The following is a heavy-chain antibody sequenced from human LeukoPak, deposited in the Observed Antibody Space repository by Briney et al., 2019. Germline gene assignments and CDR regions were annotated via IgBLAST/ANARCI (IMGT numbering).Heavy chain of an antibody. Sequence: GASVKVSCKASGYTCTGYYMHWVRQAPGQGLEWMGRINPNSGGTNYAQKFQGRVTMTRDTSISTAYMELSRLRSDDTAVYYCACTFDYGDYGPIHFDYWGQGTLVTVSS. CDR3: ACTFDYGDYGPIHFDY. D-gene: IGHD4-17*01. CDR1: GYTCTGYY. J-gene: IGHJ4*02. V-gene: IGHV1-2*06. CDR2: INPNSGGT.